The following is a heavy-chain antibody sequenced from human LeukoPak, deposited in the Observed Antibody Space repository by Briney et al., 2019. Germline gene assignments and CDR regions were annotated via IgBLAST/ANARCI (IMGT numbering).Heavy chain of an antibody. CDR2: IYTSGST. Sequence: PSQTLSLTCTVSGGSISSGSYYWSWIRRPAGKGLEWIGRIYTSGSTNYNPSLKSRVTISVDTSKNQFSLKLSSVTAADTAVYYCARDHSSGWYGGWFDPWGQGTLVTVSS. D-gene: IGHD6-19*01. CDR3: ARDHSSGWYGGWFDP. V-gene: IGHV4-61*02. J-gene: IGHJ5*02. CDR1: GGSISSGSYY.